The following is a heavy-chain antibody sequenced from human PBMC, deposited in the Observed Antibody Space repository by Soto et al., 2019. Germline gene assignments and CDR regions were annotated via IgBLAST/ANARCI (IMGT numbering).Heavy chain of an antibody. CDR2: IYYSGST. Sequence: SATLSLTCTVSGGSSSGGIYYCIWIRQPPGKGLEWIGYIYYSGSTNYNPSLKSRVTISVDTSKNQFSLKLSSVTAADTAVYYCARIAALGVDVWGQGTTVTVSS. V-gene: IGHV4-61*01. D-gene: IGHD6-13*01. J-gene: IGHJ6*02. CDR3: ARIAALGVDV. CDR1: GGSSSGGIYY.